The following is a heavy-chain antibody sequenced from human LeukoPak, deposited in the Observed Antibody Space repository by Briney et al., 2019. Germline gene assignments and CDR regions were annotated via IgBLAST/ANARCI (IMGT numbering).Heavy chain of an antibody. CDR3: ARGWYYDSSGYYYEALAAFDY. Sequence: SVKVSCKASGGTFSSYAISWVRQAPGQGLEWMGGIIPIFGTSNYAQKFQGRVTITTDESTSTAYMELSSLRSEDTAVYYCARGWYYDSSGYYYEALAAFDYWGQGTLVTVSS. J-gene: IGHJ4*02. D-gene: IGHD3-22*01. CDR1: GGTFSSYA. CDR2: IIPIFGTS. V-gene: IGHV1-69*05.